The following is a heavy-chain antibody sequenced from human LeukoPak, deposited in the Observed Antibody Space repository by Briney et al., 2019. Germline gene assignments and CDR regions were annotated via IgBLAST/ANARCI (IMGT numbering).Heavy chain of an antibody. J-gene: IGHJ3*02. CDR2: MNPNSGNT. CDR3: ARVGRNIVAGGFGAFDI. Sequence: GASVKVSCKASGYTFTSYDINWVRQATGQGLEWMGWMNPNSGNTGYAQKFQGRVTMTRNTSISTAYMELSSLRSEDTAVYYCARVGRNIVAGGFGAFDIWGQGTMVTVSS. CDR1: GYTFTSYD. D-gene: IGHD6-13*01. V-gene: IGHV1-8*01.